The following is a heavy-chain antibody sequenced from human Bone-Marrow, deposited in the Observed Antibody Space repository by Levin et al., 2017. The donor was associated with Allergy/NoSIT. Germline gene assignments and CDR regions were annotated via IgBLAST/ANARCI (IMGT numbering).Heavy chain of an antibody. CDR3: AGRGDYFDY. CDR1: GFTFSSYG. Sequence: GGSLRLSCAASGFTFSSYGMHWVRQAPGKGLEWVAVISNDESKKYYADSVKGRFTISRDNSKNMLFLQMNSLRPEDTAVYYCAGRGDYFDYWGQGTLVTVSS. V-gene: IGHV3-30*03. CDR2: ISNDESKK. D-gene: IGHD2-15*01. J-gene: IGHJ4*02.